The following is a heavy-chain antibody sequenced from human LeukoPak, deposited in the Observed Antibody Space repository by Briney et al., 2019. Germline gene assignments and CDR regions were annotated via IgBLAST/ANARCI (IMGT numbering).Heavy chain of an antibody. CDR1: GGSISSSNW. CDR2: IYHSGST. Sequence: ASETLSLTCAVSGGSISSSNWWSWVRQPPGKGLEWIGEIYHSGSTNYNPSLKSRVTISVDKSKNQFSLKLSSVTAADTAVYYCARAGGLVGATVDYWGQGTLVTVSS. J-gene: IGHJ4*02. V-gene: IGHV4-4*02. CDR3: ARAGGLVGATVDY. D-gene: IGHD1-26*01.